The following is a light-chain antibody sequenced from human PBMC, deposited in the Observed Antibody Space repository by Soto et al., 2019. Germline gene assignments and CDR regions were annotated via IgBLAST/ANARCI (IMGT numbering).Light chain of an antibody. CDR2: EVS. V-gene: IGLV2-14*01. J-gene: IGLJ3*02. CDR3: NSYTNTNTPWV. Sequence: QSVLTQPASVSGSPGQSITISCTGSSRDIGGHNYVSWYQHRPGKAPKLMIYEVSNRPSGVSDRFFGSKSGNTASLTISGLQAEDEADYYCNSYTNTNTPWVFGGGTKVTVL. CDR1: SRDIGGHNY.